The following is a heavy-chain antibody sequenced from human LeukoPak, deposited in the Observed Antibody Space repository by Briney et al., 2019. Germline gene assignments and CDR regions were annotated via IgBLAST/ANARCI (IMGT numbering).Heavy chain of an antibody. J-gene: IGHJ6*03. CDR3: ARGTKSNYDILTGYLYYYYYYMDV. CDR1: GYTFTSYD. V-gene: IGHV1-8*01. Sequence: ASVTVSFKAFGYTFTSYDINWVRQATGQGLEWMGWMNPNSGNTGYAQKFQGRVTMTRNTSISTAYMELSSLRSEDTAVYYCARGTKSNYDILTGYLYYYYYYMDVWGKGTTVTISS. CDR2: MNPNSGNT. D-gene: IGHD3-9*01.